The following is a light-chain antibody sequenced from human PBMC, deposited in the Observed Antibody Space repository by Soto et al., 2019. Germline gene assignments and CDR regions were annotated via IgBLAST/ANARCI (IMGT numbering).Light chain of an antibody. CDR3: QHYNSYSEA. V-gene: IGKV3-15*01. CDR2: GAS. J-gene: IGKJ1*01. Sequence: EIVMTQSPATLSVSPGERATLSCRASQSVSSNLAWYQQKPGQAPRLLIYGASTRGTGIPSRFSGSGSGTEFTLTISSLQPDDFATYYCQHYNSYSEAFGQGTKVDIK. CDR1: QSVSSN.